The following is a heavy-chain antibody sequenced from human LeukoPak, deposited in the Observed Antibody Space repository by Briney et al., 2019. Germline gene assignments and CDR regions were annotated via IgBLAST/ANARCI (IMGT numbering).Heavy chain of an antibody. CDR3: ARAVYGIAGYYSGSHYYYYMDV. Sequence: PGGSLRLSCTASGFTFRSYALSWVRQAPGKGLEWVSATTGSSDKLFYADSVKGRFTISRDTSKNTLYLQMNSLRAEDTAVYYCARAVYGIAGYYSGSHYYYYMDVWGKGTTVTVSS. CDR2: TTGSSDKL. V-gene: IGHV3-23*01. D-gene: IGHD3-9*01. J-gene: IGHJ6*03. CDR1: GFTFRSYA.